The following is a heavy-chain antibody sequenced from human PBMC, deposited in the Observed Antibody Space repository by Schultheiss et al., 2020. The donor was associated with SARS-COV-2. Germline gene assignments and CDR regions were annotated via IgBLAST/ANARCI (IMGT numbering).Heavy chain of an antibody. CDR1: GFTFSSYW. Sequence: GGSLRLSCAASGFTFSSYWMHWVRQAPGKGLVWVSRINSDGSSTSYADSVKGRFTISRDNAKNTLYLQMNSLRAEDTAVYYCARVVGSPLQLWPRDGMDVWGQETTVTVSS. V-gene: IGHV3-74*01. J-gene: IGHJ6*02. CDR2: INSDGSST. CDR3: ARVVGSPLQLWPRDGMDV. D-gene: IGHD5-18*01.